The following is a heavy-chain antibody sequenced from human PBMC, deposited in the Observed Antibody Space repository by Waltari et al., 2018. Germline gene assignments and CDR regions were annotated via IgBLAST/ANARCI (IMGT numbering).Heavy chain of an antibody. V-gene: IGHV3-30*04. CDR2: ISYDGVIK. D-gene: IGHD5-12*01. Sequence: QVQLVESGGGVLQPGSSLRVSVAASGFNFHSFPMNWFSQAPGQGLEWVAFISYDGVIKNYADSVKGRFTISRDNSKNTVYLQMSSLTSADTAVYFCAREATMREYFDYWGQGAQVTVSS. CDR1: GFNFHSFP. J-gene: IGHJ4*02. CDR3: AREATMREYFDY.